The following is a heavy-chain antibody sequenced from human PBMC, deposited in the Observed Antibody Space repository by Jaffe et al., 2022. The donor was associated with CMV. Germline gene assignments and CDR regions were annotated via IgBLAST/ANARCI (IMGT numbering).Heavy chain of an antibody. CDR2: IWFDGSNE. J-gene: IGHJ4*02. D-gene: IGHD1-1*01. CDR3: ARGFKLQRRNLYYFDY. Sequence: QVQLVESGGGVVQPGRSLRLSCAASGFIFSGYAMHWVRQAPGKGLEWVAIIWFDGSNEDYADSVKGRFSISRDNSKDTLYLQMNSLKAEDTAVYYCARGFKLQRRNLYYFDYWGQGTLVTVSS. V-gene: IGHV3-33*08. CDR1: GFIFSGYA.